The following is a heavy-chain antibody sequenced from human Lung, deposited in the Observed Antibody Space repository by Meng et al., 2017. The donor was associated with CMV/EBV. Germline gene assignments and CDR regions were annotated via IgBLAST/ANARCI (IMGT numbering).Heavy chain of an antibody. CDR1: GFAFTDYY. J-gene: IGHJ4*02. D-gene: IGHD6-13*01. Sequence: SXAASGFAFTDYYMDWVRQAPGRGLEWVARSREKTSGYSTEYAASVKGRFTISREESSNSLYLHMNSLKIEDTAVYYCVKDSRTTRDFDYWGQGXLVTVSS. CDR2: SREKTSGYST. V-gene: IGHV3-72*01. CDR3: VKDSRTTRDFDY.